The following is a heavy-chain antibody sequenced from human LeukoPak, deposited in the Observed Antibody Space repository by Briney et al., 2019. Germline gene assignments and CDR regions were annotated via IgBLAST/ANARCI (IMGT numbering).Heavy chain of an antibody. CDR2: IYYSGST. CDR3: ARHGGNRLVGLGAFDP. V-gene: IGHV4-59*08. D-gene: IGHD1-14*01. Sequence: SETLSLTCTVSGGSISSYYWSWIRQPPGKGLEWIGYIYYSGSTNYNPSLKSRVTISVDTSKNQFSLKLSSVTAADTAVYYCARHGGNRLVGLGAFDPWGQGTLVTVSS. J-gene: IGHJ5*02. CDR1: GGSISSYY.